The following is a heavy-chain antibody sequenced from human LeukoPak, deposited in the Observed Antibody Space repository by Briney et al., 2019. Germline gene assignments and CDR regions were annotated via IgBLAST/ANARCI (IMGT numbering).Heavy chain of an antibody. Sequence: SAKVTCKASGGTFSSYAISWVRQAPGQGLEWMGGIIPIFGTANYAQKFQGRVTITADESTSTAYMELGSLRSEDTAVYYCASGTWGRTETFDPWGQGTLVTVSS. CDR3: ASGTWGRTETFDP. J-gene: IGHJ5*02. CDR2: IIPIFGTA. CDR1: GGTFSSYA. D-gene: IGHD3-16*01. V-gene: IGHV1-69*01.